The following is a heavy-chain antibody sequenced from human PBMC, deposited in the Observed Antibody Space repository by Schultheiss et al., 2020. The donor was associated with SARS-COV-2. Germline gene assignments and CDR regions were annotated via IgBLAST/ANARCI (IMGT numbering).Heavy chain of an antibody. D-gene: IGHD6-19*01. CDR3: ARQRYSSGWTDY. CDR1: GGSISSGSYY. J-gene: IGHJ4*02. V-gene: IGHV4-61*02. Sequence: SETLSLTCTVSGGSISSGSYYWSWIRQPAGKGLEWIGRIYTSGSTNYNPSLKSRVTISVDTSKNQFSLKLSSVTAADTAVYYCARQRYSSGWTDYWGQGTLVTVSS. CDR2: IYTSGST.